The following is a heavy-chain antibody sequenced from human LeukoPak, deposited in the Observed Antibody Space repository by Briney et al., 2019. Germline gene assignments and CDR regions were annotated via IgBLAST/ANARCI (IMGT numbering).Heavy chain of an antibody. V-gene: IGHV4-30-4*01. CDR3: ARAPRRITIFGVVHGAFDY. J-gene: IGHJ4*02. CDR1: GGSISSGDYY. D-gene: IGHD3-3*01. Sequence: SETLSLTRTVSGGSISSGDYYWSWIRQPPGKGLEWIGYIYYSGSTYYNPSLKSRVTISVDTSKNQFSLKLSSVTAADTAVYYCARAPRRITIFGVVHGAFDYWGQGTLVTVSS. CDR2: IYYSGST.